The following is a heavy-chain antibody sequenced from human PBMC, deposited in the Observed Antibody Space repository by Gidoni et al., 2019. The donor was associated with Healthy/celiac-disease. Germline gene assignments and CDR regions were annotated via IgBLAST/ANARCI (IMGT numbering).Heavy chain of an antibody. D-gene: IGHD5-18*01. J-gene: IGHJ5*02. Sequence: EVQLVESGGGLVQPGRSLRLSCAASGFTFADHAMHWVRQAPGKGLGLVSGISWNSGSIGYADSVKGRFTISRDNAKNSLYLQMNSLRAEDTALYYCAKDIGYSYGYEVGWFDPWGQGTLVTVSS. CDR1: GFTFADHA. CDR3: AKDIGYSYGYEVGWFDP. V-gene: IGHV3-9*01. CDR2: ISWNSGSI.